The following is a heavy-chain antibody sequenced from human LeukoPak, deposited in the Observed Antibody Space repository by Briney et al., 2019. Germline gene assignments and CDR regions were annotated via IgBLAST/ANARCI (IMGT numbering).Heavy chain of an antibody. CDR1: GGTFSSYA. CDR2: IIPIFGTA. V-gene: IGHV1-69*13. CDR3: ARGSSNIAARNNYFDP. J-gene: IGHJ5*02. Sequence: SVKVSFKASGGTFSSYAISWVRQAPGQGREWMGGIIPIFGTANYAQKFQGRVTITADESTSTAYMELSSLRSEDTAVYYCARGSSNIAARNNYFDPWGQGTLVTVSS. D-gene: IGHD6-6*01.